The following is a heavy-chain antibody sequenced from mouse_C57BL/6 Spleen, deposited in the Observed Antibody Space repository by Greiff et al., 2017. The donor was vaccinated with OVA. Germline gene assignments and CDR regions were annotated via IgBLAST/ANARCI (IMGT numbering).Heavy chain of an antibody. J-gene: IGHJ2*01. D-gene: IGHD4-1*01. V-gene: IGHV5-17*01. CDR2: ISSGSSTI. Sequence: EVQRVESGGGLVKPGGSLKLSCAASGFTFSDYGMHWVRQAPEKGLEWVAYISSGSSTIYYADTVKGRFTISRDNAKNTLFLQMTSRRSEDTAMYYCARNTGLGRGGYYFDYWGQGTTLTVSS. CDR3: ARNTGLGRGGYYFDY. CDR1: GFTFSDYG.